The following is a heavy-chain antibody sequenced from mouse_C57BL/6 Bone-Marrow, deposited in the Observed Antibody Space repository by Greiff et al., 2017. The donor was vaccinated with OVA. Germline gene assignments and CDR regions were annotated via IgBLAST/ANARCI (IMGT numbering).Heavy chain of an antibody. CDR2: IYPRSGNT. Sequence: QVQLQQSGAELARPGASVKLSCKASGYTFTSYGISWVKQRTGQGLEWIGEIYPRSGNTYYNEKFKGKATLTADKSSSTAYMELRSLTSEDSAVYFCARCPDGYYFYYAMDYWGQGTSVTVSS. CDR3: ARCPDGYYFYYAMDY. CDR1: GYTFTSYG. D-gene: IGHD2-3*01. V-gene: IGHV1-81*01. J-gene: IGHJ4*01.